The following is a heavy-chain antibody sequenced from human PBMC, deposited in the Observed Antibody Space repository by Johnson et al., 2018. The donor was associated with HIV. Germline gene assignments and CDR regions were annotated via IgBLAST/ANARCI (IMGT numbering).Heavy chain of an antibody. Sequence: QVQLVESGGGVVQPGRSLRLSCAASGFTFSSYGMHWVRQAPGKGLEWVAIISYDGSNKHYADSVKGRFTISRDNSKNTLYLQMNSLRAEDTAVYYCAKVAAAMGTDAFDIWGQGTMVTVSS. D-gene: IGHD5-18*01. CDR3: AKVAAAMGTDAFDI. CDR2: ISYDGSNK. V-gene: IGHV3-30*18. J-gene: IGHJ3*02. CDR1: GFTFSSYG.